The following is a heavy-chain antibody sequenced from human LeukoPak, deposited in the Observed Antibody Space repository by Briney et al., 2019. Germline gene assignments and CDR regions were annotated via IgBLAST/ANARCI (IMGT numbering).Heavy chain of an antibody. V-gene: IGHV3-23*01. CDR1: GFTFSSYA. Sequence: GGSLRLSCAASGFTFSSYAMSWVRQAPGKGLEWVSAISGSGGSTYYADSVKGRFTISRDNAKNTLDLQMNSLRAEDTAVYYCANGGDTAMVTTGYWGQGTLVTVSS. J-gene: IGHJ4*02. D-gene: IGHD5-18*01. CDR3: ANGGDTAMVTTGY. CDR2: ISGSGGST.